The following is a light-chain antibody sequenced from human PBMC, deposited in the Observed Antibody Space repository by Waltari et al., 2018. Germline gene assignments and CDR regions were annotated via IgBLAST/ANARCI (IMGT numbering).Light chain of an antibody. Sequence: DIQMSQSPFSLSASVGDRVTITCRSSQGVGSYLNWFQQRPGKAPKLLIFYATSLASGVPSRFSGSGSGTEFALTISSLQTEDFATYYCQQGDAFPWTFGQGTKVEI. J-gene: IGKJ1*01. V-gene: IGKV1-39*01. CDR1: QGVGSY. CDR3: QQGDAFPWT. CDR2: YAT.